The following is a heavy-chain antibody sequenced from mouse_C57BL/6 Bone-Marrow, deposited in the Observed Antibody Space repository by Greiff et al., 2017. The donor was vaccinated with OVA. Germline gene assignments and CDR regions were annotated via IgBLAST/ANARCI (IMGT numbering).Heavy chain of an antibody. J-gene: IGHJ4*01. CDR1: GYTFTSYG. CDR2: IYPRSGNT. CDR3: ARLGTTVVERAMDY. D-gene: IGHD1-1*01. Sequence: VQVVESGAELARPGASVKLSCKASGYTFTSYGISWVKQRTGQGLEWIGEIYPRSGNTYYNEKFKGKATLTADKSSSTAYMELRSLTSEDSAVYFCARLGTTVVERAMDYWGQGTSVTVSS. V-gene: IGHV1-81*01.